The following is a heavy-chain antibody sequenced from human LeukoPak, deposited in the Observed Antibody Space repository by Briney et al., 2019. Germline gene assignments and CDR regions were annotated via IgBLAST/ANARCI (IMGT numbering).Heavy chain of an antibody. CDR3: ATNGPAAAGFDS. CDR1: NYSISSGYF. CDR2: IYHSGST. J-gene: IGHJ4*02. Sequence: SETLSLTCTVSNYSISSGYFWGWIRQPPGKGLEWIGTIYHSGSTYYNPSLKSRVTIPLDTSKNQFSLKLSSVTAADTAVYYCATNGPAAAGFDSWGQGTLVTVSS. V-gene: IGHV4-38-2*02. D-gene: IGHD6-13*01.